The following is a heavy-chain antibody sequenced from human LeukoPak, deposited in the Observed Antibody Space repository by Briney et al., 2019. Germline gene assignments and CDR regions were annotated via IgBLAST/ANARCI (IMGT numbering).Heavy chain of an antibody. J-gene: IGHJ4*02. Sequence: PSETLSLTCIVSGDSISSYYWSWIRQPAGKGLKWIGYIFHSGNTNYNPSLKSRVTMSIDTSKNQFSLRLSSVTAADTAVYYCARQPYTIGAYYFDYWGPGTLVSVSS. CDR3: ARQPYTIGAYYFDY. CDR1: GDSISSYY. V-gene: IGHV4-59*08. CDR2: IFHSGNT. D-gene: IGHD1-26*01.